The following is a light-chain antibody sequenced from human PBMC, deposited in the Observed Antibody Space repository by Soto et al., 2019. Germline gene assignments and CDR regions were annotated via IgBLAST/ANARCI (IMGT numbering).Light chain of an antibody. CDR1: QSLSSSY. Sequence: IVMTQSPATLSVSPGERATLSCRAIQSLSSSYLVWYQQRPGQAPRLLIYSASYRATGIPDRFSGSGSGTDFTLTISRLEPEDFAVYYCQQYGSSLSTTFGQGTRLEIK. CDR2: SAS. J-gene: IGKJ5*01. CDR3: QQYGSSLSTT. V-gene: IGKV3-20*01.